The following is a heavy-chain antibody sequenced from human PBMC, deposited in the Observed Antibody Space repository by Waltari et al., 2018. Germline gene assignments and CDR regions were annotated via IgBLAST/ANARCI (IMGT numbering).Heavy chain of an antibody. CDR1: GGSFSGYY. CDR2: INQSGRT. V-gene: IGHV4-34*01. CDR3: EIVRPGIAAADYDD. Sequence: QVQLQQWGAGLLKPSETLSLTCAVYGGSFSGYYWSWIRQPPGKGLEWIGEINQSGRTKYKPALKSRGTIAVETSKNQYAMKLSSVTAAETAVYDCEIVRPGIAAADYDDWGQGTLVTVSS. D-gene: IGHD6-13*01. J-gene: IGHJ4*02.